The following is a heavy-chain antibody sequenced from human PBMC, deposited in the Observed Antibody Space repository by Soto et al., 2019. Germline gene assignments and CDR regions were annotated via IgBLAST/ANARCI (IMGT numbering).Heavy chain of an antibody. Sequence: EMQLVESGGVVVQPGGSLRLSCAASGFTFDDYTMHWVRQVPGKGMDWVSTISWDGGTTYYADSVKGRFTISRDNSKNSLYLQMNGLRTEDSALYYCAKGGDYWYFDLWGRGTLATVYS. CDR1: GFTFDDYT. J-gene: IGHJ2*01. CDR2: ISWDGGTT. V-gene: IGHV3-43*01. CDR3: AKGGDYWYFDL. D-gene: IGHD3-16*01.